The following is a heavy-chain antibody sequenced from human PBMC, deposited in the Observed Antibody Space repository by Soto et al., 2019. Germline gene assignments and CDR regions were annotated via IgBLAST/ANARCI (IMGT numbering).Heavy chain of an antibody. Sequence: GGSLRLSCAASGFTFSSYSMNWVRQAPGKGLEWVSSISSSSSYIYYADSVKGRFTISRDSAKNSLYLQMNSLRAEDTAVYYCARERGEHIVVVTAIGYYYGMDVWGQGTTVTVSS. CDR1: GFTFSSYS. D-gene: IGHD2-21*02. V-gene: IGHV3-21*01. CDR2: ISSSSSYI. CDR3: ARERGEHIVVVTAIGYYYGMDV. J-gene: IGHJ6*02.